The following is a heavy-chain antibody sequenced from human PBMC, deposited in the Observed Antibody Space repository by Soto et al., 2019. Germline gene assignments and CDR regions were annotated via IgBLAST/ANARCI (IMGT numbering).Heavy chain of an antibody. Sequence: SETLSLTCAVYGGSFSGYYWSWIRQPPGKGLEWIGEINHSGSTNYNPSLKSRVTISVDTSKNQFSLKLSSVTAADTAVYYCARGGFYGSGSYLGRWFDPWGQGTLVTVSS. CDR2: INHSGST. V-gene: IGHV4-34*01. D-gene: IGHD3-10*01. CDR1: GGSFSGYY. CDR3: ARGGFYGSGSYLGRWFDP. J-gene: IGHJ5*02.